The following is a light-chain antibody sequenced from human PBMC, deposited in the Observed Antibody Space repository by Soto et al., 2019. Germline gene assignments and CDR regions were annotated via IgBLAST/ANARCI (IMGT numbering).Light chain of an antibody. CDR2: DTS. V-gene: IGKV3-20*01. CDR1: QSVSSRY. Sequence: ETVLTQSPGTLSLSPGERATLSCRASQSVSSRYFAWYQQKPGQAPRLLIYDTSSRATGIPDRFSGSGFGTDFTLTISRLEPEDFAVYYCQQYGSSSPWTFGQGTKVEIK. J-gene: IGKJ1*01. CDR3: QQYGSSSPWT.